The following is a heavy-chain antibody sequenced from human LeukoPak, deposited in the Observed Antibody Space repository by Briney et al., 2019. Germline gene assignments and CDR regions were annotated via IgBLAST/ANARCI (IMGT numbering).Heavy chain of an antibody. CDR2: IYTSGST. J-gene: IGHJ4*02. D-gene: IGHD2-2*02. Sequence: SETLSLTCTVSGGSISSGSYYWSWIRQPAGKGLEWIGRIYTSGSTNYNPSLKSRVTISVDTSKNQFSLKLSSVTAADTAVYYCARDIPCSSTSCYSYWGQGTLVTVSS. CDR1: GGSISSGSYY. CDR3: ARDIPCSSTSCYSY. V-gene: IGHV4-61*02.